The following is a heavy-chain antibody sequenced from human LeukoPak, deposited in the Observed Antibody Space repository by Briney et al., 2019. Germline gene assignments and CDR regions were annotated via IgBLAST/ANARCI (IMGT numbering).Heavy chain of an antibody. V-gene: IGHV3-66*01. J-gene: IGHJ4*02. D-gene: IGHD3-3*01. Sequence: GGSLRLSCAASGFTVSSNYMSWVRQAPGKGLEFVSVIYSGGTIFYADSVKGRFTISRDNSKNTLYLQMNSLRAEDTAVYYCARGSGVRFLEWLSYDYWGQGTLVTVSS. CDR2: IYSGGTI. CDR3: ARGSGVRFLEWLSYDY. CDR1: GFTVSSNY.